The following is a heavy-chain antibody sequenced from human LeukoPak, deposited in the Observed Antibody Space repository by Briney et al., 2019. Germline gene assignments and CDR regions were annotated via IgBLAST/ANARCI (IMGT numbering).Heavy chain of an antibody. CDR3: ARSSAWRAYQDY. V-gene: IGHV3-7*01. CDR1: GFTFSSYW. CDR2: IKEDGSEE. D-gene: IGHD6-19*01. Sequence: PGGSLRLSCAASGFTFSSYWMTWVRQAPGKGLEWVAGIKEDGSEEYYVDSVKGRFTISRDNAKSSLFLQMSGLRVGDTALYYCARSSAWRAYQDYWGQGTLVTVSS. J-gene: IGHJ4*02.